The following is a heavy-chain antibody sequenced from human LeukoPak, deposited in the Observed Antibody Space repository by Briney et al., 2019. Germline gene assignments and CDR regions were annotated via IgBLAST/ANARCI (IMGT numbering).Heavy chain of an antibody. Sequence: GGSLRLSCAASGFTFSGYAMSWVRQAPGKGLEWVSGIRGSGDSTYYADSVKGRFTISRDNSKSTLYLQMNSLRADDTAVYYCAQAHYYGSGSHDYYFDYWGQGTLVTVSS. J-gene: IGHJ4*02. CDR1: GFTFSGYA. CDR3: AQAHYYGSGSHDYYFDY. CDR2: IRGSGDST. D-gene: IGHD3-10*01. V-gene: IGHV3-23*01.